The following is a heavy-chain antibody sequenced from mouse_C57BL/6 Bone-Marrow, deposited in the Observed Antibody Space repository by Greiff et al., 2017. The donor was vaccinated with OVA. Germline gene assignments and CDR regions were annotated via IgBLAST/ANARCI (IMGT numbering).Heavy chain of an antibody. D-gene: IGHD2-4*01. CDR2: IYPGSGNT. CDR3: ARSYYDSIYAMDY. Sequence: QVTLKESGAELVRPGASVKLSCKASGYTFTDYYINWVKQRPGQGLEWIARIYPGSGNTYYNEKFKGKATLTAEKSSSTAYMQLSSLTSEDSAVYFCARSYYDSIYAMDYWGQGTSVTVSS. CDR1: GYTFTDYY. J-gene: IGHJ4*01. V-gene: IGHV1-76*01.